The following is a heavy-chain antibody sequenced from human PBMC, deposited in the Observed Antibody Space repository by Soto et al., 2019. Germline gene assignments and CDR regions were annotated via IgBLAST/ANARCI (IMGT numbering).Heavy chain of an antibody. D-gene: IGHD6-19*01. J-gene: IGHJ4*02. V-gene: IGHV4-4*02. CDR1: GGSISSSNW. Sequence: SETLSLTCAVSGGSISSSNWWSWVRQPPGKGLEWIGEIYHSGSTNYNPSLKSRVTISVDKSKNQFSLKLSSVTAADTAVYYCARDKGTGYSSGWFDYWGQGTLVTVSS. CDR3: ARDKGTGYSSGWFDY. CDR2: IYHSGST.